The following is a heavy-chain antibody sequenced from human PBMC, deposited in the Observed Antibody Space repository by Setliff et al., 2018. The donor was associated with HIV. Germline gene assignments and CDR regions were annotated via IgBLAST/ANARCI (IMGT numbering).Heavy chain of an antibody. CDR2: ISSSGSYI. CDR3: TRSHSTRDAFDI. V-gene: IGHV3-21*01. CDR1: GFTFFDYA. J-gene: IGHJ3*02. D-gene: IGHD2-2*01. Sequence: GGSLRLSCAASGFTFFDYALNWVRQAPGKGLEWVSSISSSGSYIYYADSVKGRFTISRDHATSALYLQMDSLRAEDTALYYFTRSHSTRDAFDIWGQGTMVTVSS.